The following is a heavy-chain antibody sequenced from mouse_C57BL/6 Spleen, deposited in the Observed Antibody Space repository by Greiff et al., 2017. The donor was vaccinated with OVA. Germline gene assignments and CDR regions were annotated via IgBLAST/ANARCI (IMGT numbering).Heavy chain of an antibody. CDR3: ARDELTGNFDY. CDR2: ISDGGSYT. V-gene: IGHV5-4*01. J-gene: IGHJ2*01. Sequence: EVQVVESGGGLVKPGGSLKLSCAASGFTFSSYAMSWVRQTPEKRLEWVATISDGGSYTYYPDNVKGRFTISRDNAKNNLYLQMSHLKSEDTAMYYCARDELTGNFDYWGQGTTLTVSS. D-gene: IGHD4-1*01. CDR1: GFTFSSYA.